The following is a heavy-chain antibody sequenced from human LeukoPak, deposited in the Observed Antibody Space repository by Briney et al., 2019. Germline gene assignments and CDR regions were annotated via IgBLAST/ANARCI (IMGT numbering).Heavy chain of an antibody. V-gene: IGHV3-7*05. J-gene: IGHJ4*02. D-gene: IGHD3-10*01. CDR1: GFTFSSHY. Sequence: PGGSLRLSCEASGFTFSSHYMHWVRQAPGKGLECVAVIKQDGSEKYYVGSVTGRFTISRDNAQNSLYLQVNSLRAEDTAVYYCVRGMGFISDFWGRGTLVTVSS. CDR2: IKQDGSEK. CDR3: VRGMGFISDF.